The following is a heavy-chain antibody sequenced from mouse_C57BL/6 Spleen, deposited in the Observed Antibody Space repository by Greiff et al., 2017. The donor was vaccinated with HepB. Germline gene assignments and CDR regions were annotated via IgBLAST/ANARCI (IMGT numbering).Heavy chain of an antibody. CDR3: ARGHYDYTGFAY. Sequence: QVQLKESGAELARPGASVKLSCKASGYTFTSYGISWVKQRTGQGLEWIGEIYPRSGNTYYNEKFKGKATLTADQSSSTAYMELRRLTSEDSAVYFGARGHYDYTGFAYWGQGTLVTVSA. V-gene: IGHV1-81*01. J-gene: IGHJ3*01. D-gene: IGHD2-4*01. CDR2: IYPRSGNT. CDR1: GYTFTSYG.